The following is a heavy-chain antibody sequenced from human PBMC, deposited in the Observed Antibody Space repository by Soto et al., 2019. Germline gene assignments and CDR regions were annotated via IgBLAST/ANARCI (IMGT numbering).Heavy chain of an antibody. CDR1: GGTFSSYA. D-gene: IGHD1-7*01. Sequence: QVQLVQSGAEVKKPGSSVKVSCKASGGTFSSYAISWVRQAPGQGLEWMGGISPIFGTANYAQKFQGRVTITADESTSTAYRELSSLRSEDTAVYYCARAHWNYYFDYWGQGTLVTVSS. J-gene: IGHJ4*02. CDR2: ISPIFGTA. CDR3: ARAHWNYYFDY. V-gene: IGHV1-69*01.